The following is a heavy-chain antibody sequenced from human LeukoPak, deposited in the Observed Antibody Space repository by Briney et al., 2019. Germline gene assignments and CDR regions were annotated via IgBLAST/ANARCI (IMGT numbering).Heavy chain of an antibody. V-gene: IGHV4-30-4*08. Sequence: PSQTLSLTCTVSGGSISSGDYYWRWIRQPPGKGPEWLGYIYYSGSTYYNPSLKSRVTISVDTSKNQFSLKLSSVTAADTAVYYCASGGPMVRGVIASPGAVDAFDIWGQGTMVTVSS. D-gene: IGHD3-10*01. CDR1: GGSISSGDYY. CDR3: ASGGPMVRGVIASPGAVDAFDI. J-gene: IGHJ3*02. CDR2: IYYSGST.